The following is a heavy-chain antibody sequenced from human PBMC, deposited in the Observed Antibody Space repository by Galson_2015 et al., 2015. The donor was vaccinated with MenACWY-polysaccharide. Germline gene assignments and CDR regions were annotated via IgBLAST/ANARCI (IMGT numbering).Heavy chain of an antibody. CDR1: GFTFSSYS. D-gene: IGHD4-23*01. J-gene: IGHJ6*01. Sequence: SLRLSCAASGFTFSSYSMNWVRQAPGKRLEWVSSISSSSYIYYADSVKGRFTISRDNAKNSLYLQMNSLRAEDTAVYYCARRRRGNGPTQGYYYYYYGM. CDR3: ARRRRGNGPTQGYYYYYYGM. V-gene: IGHV3-21*01. CDR2: ISSSSYI.